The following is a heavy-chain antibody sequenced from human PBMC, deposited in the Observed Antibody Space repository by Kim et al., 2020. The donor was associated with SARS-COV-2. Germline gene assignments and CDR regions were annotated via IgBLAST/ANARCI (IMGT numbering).Heavy chain of an antibody. CDR1: GFIFSSFD. CDR3: AGDMAEGSCY. D-gene: IGHD6-19*01. V-gene: IGHV3-21*06. Sequence: GGSLRLSCAASGFIFSSFDMNWVRQAPGKGLEWVSSIGSSGTYSYQADSVRGRFTISRDNAKNSLFLQMDNLRVEDTAVYYCAGDMAEGSCYWGQGTLVT. CDR2: IGSSGTYS. J-gene: IGHJ4*02.